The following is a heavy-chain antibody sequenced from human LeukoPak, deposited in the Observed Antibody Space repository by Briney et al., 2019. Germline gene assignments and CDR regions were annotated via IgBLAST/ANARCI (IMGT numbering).Heavy chain of an antibody. CDR2: IIPMFGTA. Sequence: ASVKVSCKASGYTFTSYAMNWVRQAPGQGLEWMGGIIPMFGTADYGQKFQGRVTITADESTRTAYMELSSLRSEDTAVYYCARDSRRWELQNYYYYMDVWGKGTTVTISS. D-gene: IGHD3-10*01. J-gene: IGHJ6*03. V-gene: IGHV1-69*13. CDR1: GYTFTSYA. CDR3: ARDSRRWELQNYYYYMDV.